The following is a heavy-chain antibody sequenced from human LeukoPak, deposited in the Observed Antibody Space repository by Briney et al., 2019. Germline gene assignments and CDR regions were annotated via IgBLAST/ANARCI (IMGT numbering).Heavy chain of an antibody. CDR2: IYYSGST. CDR3: TRLVWSGYYFDY. J-gene: IGHJ4*02. V-gene: IGHV4-39*01. D-gene: IGHD3-3*01. CDR1: GGSISSYY. Sequence: PSETLSLTCTVSGGSISSYYWSWIRQPPGKGLEWIGTIYYSGSTYYNPSLKSRVTISVDTSKNQFSLKLSSVTAAHTAVYYCTRLVWSGYYFDYWGQGTLVTVSS.